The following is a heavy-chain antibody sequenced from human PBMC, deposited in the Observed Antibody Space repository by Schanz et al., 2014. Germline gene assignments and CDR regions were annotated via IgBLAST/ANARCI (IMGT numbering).Heavy chain of an antibody. V-gene: IGHV3-49*05. CDR3: ARVLYSTGGPDDAFDI. D-gene: IGHD2-15*01. CDR2: IRSKAYGGTT. CDR1: GFTFGEYA. Sequence: EVQLVESRGGLVKPGRSLRLSCTGSGFTFGEYAMTWFRQAPGKGLEWVGFIRSKAYGGTTEYAASVKGRFTISRDDSKSIAYLQMNSLKTEDTAVYYCARVLYSTGGPDDAFDIWGQGPMVTVSS. J-gene: IGHJ3*02.